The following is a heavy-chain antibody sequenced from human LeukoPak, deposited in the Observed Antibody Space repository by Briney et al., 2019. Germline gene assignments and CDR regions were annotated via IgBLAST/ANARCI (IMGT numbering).Heavy chain of an antibody. Sequence: ASVKVSCKASGYTFTSYDISWVRQAPGQGLEWMGWISTYNDNTHYAQKLQGRVTMTTDTSTSIVYMELKSLRSDDTAVYYCARIQSRIIAARPGNPAFDYWGRGTLVTVSS. J-gene: IGHJ4*02. CDR2: ISTYNDNT. V-gene: IGHV1-18*01. CDR1: GYTFTSYD. CDR3: ARIQSRIIAARPGNPAFDY. D-gene: IGHD6-6*01.